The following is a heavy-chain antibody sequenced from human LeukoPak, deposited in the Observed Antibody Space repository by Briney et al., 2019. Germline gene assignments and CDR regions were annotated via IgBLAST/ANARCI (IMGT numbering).Heavy chain of an antibody. V-gene: IGHV3-48*03. Sequence: PGGSLRLSCAASGFTFSSYEMNWVRQAPGKGLEWVSYISSSGSTIYYADSVKGRFTISRDNAKNSLYLQMNSLRAEDTAVYYCARIPTTVTHFDYWGQGTLVTVSS. J-gene: IGHJ4*02. CDR3: ARIPTTVTHFDY. CDR2: ISSSGSTI. CDR1: GFTFSSYE. D-gene: IGHD4-17*01.